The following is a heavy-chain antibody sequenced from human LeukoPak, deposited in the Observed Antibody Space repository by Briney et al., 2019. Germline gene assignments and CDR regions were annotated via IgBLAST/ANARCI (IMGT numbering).Heavy chain of an antibody. CDR1: GFTFSSYA. D-gene: IGHD4-23*01. CDR2: ISYDGRDK. Sequence: GGSLRLSCAASGFTFSSYAMSWVRQAPGKGLEWVAVISYDGRDKYHADFVMGRSTISRDNSKSTLYLQMNSLRVEDTAVYYCARDAGGNSADYYFDYWGQGTLVTVSS. CDR3: ARDAGGNSADYYFDY. J-gene: IGHJ4*02. V-gene: IGHV3-30*04.